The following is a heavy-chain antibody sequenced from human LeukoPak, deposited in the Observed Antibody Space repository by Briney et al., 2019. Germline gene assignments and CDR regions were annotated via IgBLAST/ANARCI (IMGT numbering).Heavy chain of an antibody. V-gene: IGHV3-11*04. J-gene: IGHJ4*02. CDR3: ARFGRWLQYRFDY. CDR1: GFTFSDYY. D-gene: IGHD5-24*01. Sequence: GGSLRLSCAASGFTFSDYYVSWIRQAPGKGREWGSYISSSGSTIYSADSVKGRFTISRDNAKNSLYLQMNSLRAEDTAVYYCARFGRWLQYRFDYWGQGTLVTVSS. CDR2: ISSSGSTI.